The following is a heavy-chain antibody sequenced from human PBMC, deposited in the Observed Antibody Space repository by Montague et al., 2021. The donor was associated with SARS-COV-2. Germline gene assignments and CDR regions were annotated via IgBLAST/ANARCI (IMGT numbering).Heavy chain of an antibody. CDR3: ARGMRRPYYYYYGMDV. CDR2: INHNGST. Sequence: SETLSLTCAVYGGSFSGYYWSWICQPPGKGLEWIGEINHNGSTNYNPSLKSRVTISVDTSKNQFSLKLSSVTAADTAVYYCARGMRRPYYYYYGMDVWGQGTTVTVSS. J-gene: IGHJ6*02. CDR1: GGSFSGYY. V-gene: IGHV4-34*01.